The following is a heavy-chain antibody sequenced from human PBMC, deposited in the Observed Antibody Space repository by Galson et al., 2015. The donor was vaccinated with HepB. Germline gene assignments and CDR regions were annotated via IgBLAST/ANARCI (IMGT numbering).Heavy chain of an antibody. CDR2: IYSGGST. J-gene: IGHJ3*02. V-gene: IGHV3-66*01. Sequence: SLRLSCAASGFTFSSYAMSWVRQAPGKGLEWVSVIYSGGSTYYADSVKGRFTISRDNSKNTLYLQMNSLRAEDTAVYYCVREGRYSGYDPFPGAFDIWGQGTMVTVSS. D-gene: IGHD5-12*01. CDR3: VREGRYSGYDPFPGAFDI. CDR1: GFTFSSYA.